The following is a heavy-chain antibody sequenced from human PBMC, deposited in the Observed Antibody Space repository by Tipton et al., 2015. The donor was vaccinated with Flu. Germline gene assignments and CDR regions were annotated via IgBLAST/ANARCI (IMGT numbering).Heavy chain of an antibody. V-gene: IGHV3-33*01. D-gene: IGHD3-16*01. CDR2: IWDDGTNK. CDR3: ARDWGSIGPRLNVFDI. Sequence: SLRLSCAASGFTFSSYGMHWVRQAPGKGPEWVATIWDDGTNKYYTDSVKGRFTISRDNSKNTLYLQMNSLRAEDTAVYYCARDWGSIGPRLNVFDIWGLGTMVTVSS. CDR1: GFTFSSYG. J-gene: IGHJ3*02.